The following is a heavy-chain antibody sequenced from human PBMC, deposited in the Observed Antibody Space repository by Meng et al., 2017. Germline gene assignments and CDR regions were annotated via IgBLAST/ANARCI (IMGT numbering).Heavy chain of an antibody. CDR1: GYTFTNYD. D-gene: IGHD4-17*01. V-gene: IGHV1-8*01. CDR3: ARVYGDIDY. J-gene: IGHJ4*02. Sequence: QVQLVQSGAEVKKPGASVKVSCKTSGYTFTNYDINWVRQATGQGLEWVGWMNPKSGNTGFAQKFQGRVTMTRDTSITTAYMELSSLRSEDTALYYCARVYGDIDYWGQGTLVTVSS. CDR2: MNPKSGNT.